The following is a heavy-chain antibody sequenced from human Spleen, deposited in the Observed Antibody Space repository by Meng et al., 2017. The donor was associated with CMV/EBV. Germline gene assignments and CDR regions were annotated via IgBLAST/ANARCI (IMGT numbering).Heavy chain of an antibody. CDR1: GFTFNSYW. CDR2: IKQDGSEK. J-gene: IGHJ6*02. V-gene: IGHV3-7*01. Sequence: GGSLRLSCAASGFTFNSYWMSWVRQAPGKGLEWVANIKQDGSEKYYVDSVKGRFTISRDNAKNSLYLQMNSLRAEDTAVYYCARRRRALYYYYYYGMDVWGQGTTVTVSS. CDR3: ARRRRALYYYYYYGMDV.